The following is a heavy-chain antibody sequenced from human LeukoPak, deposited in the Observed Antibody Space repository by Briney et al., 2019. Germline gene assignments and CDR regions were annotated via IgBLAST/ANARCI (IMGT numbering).Heavy chain of an antibody. CDR2: FDPGDDET. CDR1: GYSLSELS. CDR3: ATEKDLLLDS. V-gene: IGHV1-24*01. J-gene: IGHJ5*01. D-gene: IGHD1-26*01. Sequence: ASVKVSCKVSGYSLSELSTHWVRQAPGQGLEWMGGFDPGDDETIYAQKFQGRVTMTEDTSTDTAYLELSSLRSEDTAVYFCATEKDLLLDSWGQGAPVTVSS.